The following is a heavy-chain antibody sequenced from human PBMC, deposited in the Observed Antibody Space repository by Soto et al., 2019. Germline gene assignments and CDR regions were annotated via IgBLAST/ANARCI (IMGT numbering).Heavy chain of an antibody. CDR1: GGSISGGRYY. V-gene: IGHV4-31*03. CDR3: TRDRGFGMDV. J-gene: IGHJ6*02. CDR2: ICDHAMT. Sequence: QVPLQESGPGLVKPSQTLSLTCNVSGGSISGGRYYWNWIRQHPGKGLEWIGNICDHAMTYYNPSVNSRVIISEDTSKNPFSRRLSSVTAADTAVYYCTRDRGFGMDVWGQGTTVTVSS.